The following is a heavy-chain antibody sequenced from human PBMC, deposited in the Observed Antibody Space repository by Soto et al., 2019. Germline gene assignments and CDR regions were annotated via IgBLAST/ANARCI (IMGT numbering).Heavy chain of an antibody. CDR2: INNAGST. CDR1: GFDASVNF. J-gene: IGHJ6*02. CDR3: VRENYYYGMDA. Sequence: GGSLRLSCAASGFDASVNFMTWVRQAPGRGLEWVSTINNAGSTFYADSVEGRFTISGDNSKNTLYLQMNSLRVEDTAMYYCVRENYYYGMDAWGQGTAVTVSS. V-gene: IGHV3-66*01.